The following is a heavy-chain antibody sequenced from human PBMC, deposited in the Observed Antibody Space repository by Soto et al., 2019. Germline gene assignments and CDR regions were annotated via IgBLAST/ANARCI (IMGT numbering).Heavy chain of an antibody. J-gene: IGHJ6*02. V-gene: IGHV3-23*01. D-gene: IGHD2-21*02. CDR3: ASLGVGDWANYYYYYGMDV. CDR2: ISDSGDST. Sequence: GGSLRLSCAASGFTFRSYAMTWVRQAPGKGLEWVSAISDSGDSTYYADSVKGRFTISRDNSKNTLFLQMNSLRAEDTAVYYCASLGVGDWANYYYYYGMDVWGQGTTVTVSS. CDR1: GFTFRSYA.